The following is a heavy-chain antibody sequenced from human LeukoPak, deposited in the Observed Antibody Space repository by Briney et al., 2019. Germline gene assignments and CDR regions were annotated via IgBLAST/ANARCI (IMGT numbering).Heavy chain of an antibody. J-gene: IGHJ4*02. V-gene: IGHV1-69*05. CDR3: ARSYCSGGSCFHFDY. CDR2: IIPIFGTA. D-gene: IGHD2-15*01. Sequence: SVKVSCKASGGTFSSCAISWVRQAPGQGLEWMGGIIPIFGTANYAQKFQGRVTITTDESTSTAYMELSSLRSEDTAVYYCARSYCSGGSCFHFDYWGQGTLVTVSS. CDR1: GGTFSSCA.